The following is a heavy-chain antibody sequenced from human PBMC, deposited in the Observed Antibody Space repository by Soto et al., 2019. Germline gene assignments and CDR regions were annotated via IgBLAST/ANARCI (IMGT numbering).Heavy chain of an antibody. D-gene: IGHD3-16*01. Sequence: QITLKESGPTLVKPTQTLTLTCTFSGFSLSTSGVGVGWIRQPPGKAPEWLAVIYWDDAKEYSPSLKSMLNITKVTSNKQLDLTMTHMDPVDTPTYFCTHKGGGDRILNYWGQGTLVTVSS. CDR2: IYWDDAK. CDR1: GFSLSTSGVG. V-gene: IGHV2-5*02. J-gene: IGHJ4*02. CDR3: THKGGGDRILNY.